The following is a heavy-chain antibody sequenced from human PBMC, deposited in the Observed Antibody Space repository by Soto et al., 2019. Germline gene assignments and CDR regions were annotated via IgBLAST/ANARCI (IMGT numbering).Heavy chain of an antibody. CDR3: AKDFSGEWLLTFDY. J-gene: IGHJ4*02. CDR2: ISYDGSNK. V-gene: IGHV3-30*18. D-gene: IGHD3-3*01. CDR1: GFTFSSYG. Sequence: QVQLVESGGGVVQPGRSLRLSCAASGFTFSSYGMHWVRQAPGKGLEWVAVISYDGSNKYYADSVKGRFTISRDNSKNTLYLQMNSLRAEDTAVYYCAKDFSGEWLLTFDYSGQGTLVTVSS.